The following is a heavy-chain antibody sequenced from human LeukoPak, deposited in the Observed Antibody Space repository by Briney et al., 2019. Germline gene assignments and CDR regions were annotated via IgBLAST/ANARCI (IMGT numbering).Heavy chain of an antibody. D-gene: IGHD3-3*01. V-gene: IGHV3-48*01. J-gene: IGHJ4*02. CDR1: GFVFSNFS. CDR2: ISSRSRTL. CDR3: ASGPILRVSDY. Sequence: PGGSLRLSCAASGFVFSNFSMNWVRQTPGKGLGWVSYISSRSRTLHYADSVKGRFTVSRDNGKNALYLQMTGLTADDTAIYYCASGPILRVSDYWGQGILVTVSS.